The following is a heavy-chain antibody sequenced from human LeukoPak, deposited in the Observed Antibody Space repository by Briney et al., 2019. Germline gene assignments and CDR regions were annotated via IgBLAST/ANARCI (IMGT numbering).Heavy chain of an antibody. J-gene: IGHJ6*03. Sequence: PGGSLRLSCAASGFTFSSYWMHWVRQAPGKGLEWVSVISGSGGSTYYADSVKGRFTISRDNSKNTLYLQMNSLRAEDTAVYYCAKGVVVVPAAITYYYMDVWGKGTTVTVSS. CDR1: GFTFSSYW. V-gene: IGHV3-23*01. CDR3: AKGVVVVPAAITYYYMDV. CDR2: ISGSGGST. D-gene: IGHD2-2*01.